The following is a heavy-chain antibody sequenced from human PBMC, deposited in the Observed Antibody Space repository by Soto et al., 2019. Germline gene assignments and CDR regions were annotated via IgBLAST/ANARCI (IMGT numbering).Heavy chain of an antibody. CDR2: ISGSGGST. D-gene: IGHD3-22*01. CDR3: AKSGYYDSSGHDAFDI. J-gene: IGHJ3*02. V-gene: IGHV3-23*01. Sequence: EVQVLESGGGLVQPGGSLRLSCAASGFTFSSYAMSWVRQAPGKGLEWVSSISGSGGSTYYADSVKGRFTISRDNSKNTLYLQMNSLRAEDTAVYYCAKSGYYDSSGHDAFDIWGQGTMVTVSS. CDR1: GFTFSSYA.